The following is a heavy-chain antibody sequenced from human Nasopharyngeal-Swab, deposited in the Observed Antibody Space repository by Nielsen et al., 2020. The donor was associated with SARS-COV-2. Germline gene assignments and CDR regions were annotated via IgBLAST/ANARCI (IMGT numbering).Heavy chain of an antibody. D-gene: IGHD6-6*01. J-gene: IGHJ4*02. CDR2: INPKSGGI. CDR3: ARDLGSSSSTDN. V-gene: IGHV1-2*06. CDR1: GYTFTVSY. Sequence: ASVKVSCKASGYTFTVSYIHWVRQAPGQGLEWMGRINPKSGGIVYAQKFQGRVTMTGDTSISTAIMDLSSLTSDDTAVYYCARDLGSSSSTDNWGQGTLVTVSA.